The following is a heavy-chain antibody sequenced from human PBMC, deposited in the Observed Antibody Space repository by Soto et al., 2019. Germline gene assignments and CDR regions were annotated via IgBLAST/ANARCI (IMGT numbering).Heavy chain of an antibody. V-gene: IGHV3-43*01. D-gene: IGHD2-2*01. Sequence: GGSLRLSCVASGFTFDDYTMHWVRQAPGKGLEWVSLISWDGGSTYYADSVKGRFTISRDNSKNSLYLQMNSLRTEDTALYYCANLGHCSSTSCYHGMDVWGQGTTVTVSS. CDR1: GFTFDDYT. CDR2: ISWDGGST. J-gene: IGHJ6*02. CDR3: ANLGHCSSTSCYHGMDV.